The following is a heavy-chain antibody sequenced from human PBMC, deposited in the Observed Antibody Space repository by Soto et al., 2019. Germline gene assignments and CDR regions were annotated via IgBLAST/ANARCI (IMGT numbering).Heavy chain of an antibody. V-gene: IGHV3-74*03. CDR1: GFTLSAYW. J-gene: IGHJ4*02. D-gene: IGHD3-16*01. CDR2: PSSDGFGT. CDR3: ARDLGGPDY. Sequence: GSLRLSCAASGFTLSAYWMHWVRQAPGRGLEWVSRPSSDGFGTAYADSVKGRFHISRDNARNTLFLQMNGLRAEDTAVYYCARDLGGPDYWGRGTLVTVSS.